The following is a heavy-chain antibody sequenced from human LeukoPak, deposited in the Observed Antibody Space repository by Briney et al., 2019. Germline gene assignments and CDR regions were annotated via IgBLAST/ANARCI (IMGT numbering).Heavy chain of an antibody. J-gene: IGHJ4*02. CDR3: AKLSSSWYDY. V-gene: IGHV3-30*02. CDR2: IKQDGSEK. D-gene: IGHD6-13*01. CDR1: GFTFSSHG. Sequence: PGGSLRLSCAASGFTFSSHGLQWVRQAPGKGLEWVANIKQDGSEKYYVDSVKGRFTISRDNSKNTLYLQMNSLRAEDTAVYYCAKLSSSWYDYWGQGTLVTVSS.